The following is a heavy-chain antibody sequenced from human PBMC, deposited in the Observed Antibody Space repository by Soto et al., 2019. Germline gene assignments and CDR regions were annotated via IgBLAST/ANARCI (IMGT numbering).Heavy chain of an antibody. D-gene: IGHD6-19*01. CDR3: AKDRDSSGWLGFDY. V-gene: IGHV3-30*18. J-gene: IGHJ4*02. CDR1: GFTFSSYG. CDR2: ISYDGTNE. Sequence: PGGSLRLSCAASGFTFSSYGMHWVRQAPGKGLEWVAVISYDGTNEYYADSVKGRFTISRDNSKNTLFLQMNSLRGDDTAVYYCAKDRDSSGWLGFDYWGQGTLVTVSS.